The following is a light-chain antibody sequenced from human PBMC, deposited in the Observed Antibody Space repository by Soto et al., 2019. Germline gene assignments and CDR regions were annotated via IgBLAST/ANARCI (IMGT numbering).Light chain of an antibody. CDR1: QSISSY. CDR2: AAS. V-gene: IGKV1-39*01. J-gene: IGKJ1*01. CDR3: QQSFNSPRT. Sequence: DIQMTQSPSFLSASVGDRVTITCRASQSISSYLNWYQQKPGKAPKLLIYAASSLQSGVPSRFSGTGSGTDFTLTISSLQPEDFAIYYCQQSFNSPRTFGQGTKVDIK.